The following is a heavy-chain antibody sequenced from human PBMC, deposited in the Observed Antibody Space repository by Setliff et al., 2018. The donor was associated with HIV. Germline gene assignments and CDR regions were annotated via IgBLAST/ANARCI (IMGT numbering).Heavy chain of an antibody. J-gene: IGHJ5*02. CDR3: ATGKLSGSGSPIYNWFDP. V-gene: IGHV1-3*04. Sequence: ASVKVSCKASGYTFTTCSIHWVRQAPGQRPEWMGWIHTCTGDTKYSQKFQGRVTITRDTSASTAYMELSSLRSEDTAVYYCATGKLSGSGSPIYNWFDPWGQGTLVTVSS. D-gene: IGHD3-10*01. CDR1: GYTFTTCS. CDR2: IHTCTGDT.